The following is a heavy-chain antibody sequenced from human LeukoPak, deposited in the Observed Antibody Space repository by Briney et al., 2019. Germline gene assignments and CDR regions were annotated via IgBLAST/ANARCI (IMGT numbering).Heavy chain of an antibody. CDR2: IYYSGST. J-gene: IGHJ4*02. V-gene: IGHV4-39*07. CDR3: ARDVLVDTAMGGQFDY. Sequence: PSETLSLTCAVSGASISGSGYYLGWIRQPPGKGLEWIGNIYYSGSTYYNPSLKSRVTISVDTSKNQFSLKLSSVTAADTAVYYCARDVLVDTAMGGQFDYWGQGTLVTVSS. CDR1: GASISGSGYY. D-gene: IGHD5-18*01.